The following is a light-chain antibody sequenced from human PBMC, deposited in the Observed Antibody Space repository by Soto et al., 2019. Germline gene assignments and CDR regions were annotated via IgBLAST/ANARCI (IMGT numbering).Light chain of an antibody. CDR3: HQYDGGPYT. CDR2: GAS. V-gene: IGKV3-20*01. J-gene: IGKJ4*01. Sequence: EIVLTQSPGTLSLSPGERATLSCRASQSVSSSYLAWYQQKPGQAPRLLIYGASSRATGIPDRFSGSGSGTEFTLTISSLQSEDFAVYYCHQYDGGPYTFGGGTKVDIK. CDR1: QSVSSSY.